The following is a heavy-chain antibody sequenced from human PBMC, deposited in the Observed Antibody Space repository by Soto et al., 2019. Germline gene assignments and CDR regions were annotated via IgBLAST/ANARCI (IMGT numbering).Heavy chain of an antibody. Sequence: PSETLSLTCTVSGGSIVSYYCSWVRHPPGKGLEWIGYIYYSGSTNYNPSLKSRVTISVDTSKNQFSLKLNSVTAADTAVYYCAKFYCSTTSCSAFDSWGLGTLVTVSS. J-gene: IGHJ4*02. CDR3: AKFYCSTTSCSAFDS. V-gene: IGHV4-59*01. CDR1: GGSIVSYY. D-gene: IGHD2-2*01. CDR2: IYYSGST.